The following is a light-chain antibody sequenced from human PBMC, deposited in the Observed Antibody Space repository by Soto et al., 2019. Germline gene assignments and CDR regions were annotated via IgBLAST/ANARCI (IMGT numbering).Light chain of an antibody. J-gene: IGKJ1*01. CDR2: KAS. CDR3: QQYDTYSWT. CDR1: QSISTW. Sequence: DIQMTQSPSTLSASVGDRVTITCRASQSISTWLAWYQQKPGKPPNLLISKASNLESGVPSRFSGSGSGTECTLTISNLQPDDFATYFCQQYDTYSWTFGQGTKVEIK. V-gene: IGKV1-5*03.